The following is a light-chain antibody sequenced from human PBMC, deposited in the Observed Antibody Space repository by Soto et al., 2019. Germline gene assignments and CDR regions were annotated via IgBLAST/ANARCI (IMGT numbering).Light chain of an antibody. J-gene: IGLJ3*02. V-gene: IGLV2-23*01. CDR3: CSYTDGSSLL. CDR2: EGN. Sequence: QSVLTQPASVSGSPGQSITISCTGTSGDVGTYNFVSWYQHHPAKAPKLMIYEGNKRPSGVSNRFSGSRSGNTVSLTISGLQAEDEADYYCCSYTDGSSLLFGGGTQLTVL. CDR1: SGDVGTYNF.